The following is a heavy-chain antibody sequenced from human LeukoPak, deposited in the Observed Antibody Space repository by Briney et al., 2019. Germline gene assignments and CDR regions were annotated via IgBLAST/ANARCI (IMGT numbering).Heavy chain of an antibody. CDR3: ARGQSIFGVVIIPGYFDY. CDR2: ISSSGSTI. Sequence: GGSLRLSCAASGFTFSDYYMSWIRQAPGKGLEWVSYISSSGSTIYYADSVKGRFTISRDNAKNSLYLQMNSLRAEDTAVYYCARGQSIFGVVIIPGYFDYWGQGTLVTVSS. J-gene: IGHJ4*02. D-gene: IGHD3-3*01. CDR1: GFTFSDYY. V-gene: IGHV3-11*04.